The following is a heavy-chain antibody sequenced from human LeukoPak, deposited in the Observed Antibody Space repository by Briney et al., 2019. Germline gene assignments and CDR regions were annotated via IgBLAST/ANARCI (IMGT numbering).Heavy chain of an antibody. D-gene: IGHD4-17*01. CDR2: INHSGST. CDR3: ARVTTVTHPIDY. CDR1: GGSFSGYY. J-gene: IGHJ4*02. V-gene: IGHV4-34*01. Sequence: SETLSLTCAVYGGSFSGYYWSWIRQPPGKGLEWIGEINHSGSTNYNPSLKSRVTVSVDTSKNQFSLKLSSVTAADTAVYYCARVTTVTHPIDYWGQGTLVTVSS.